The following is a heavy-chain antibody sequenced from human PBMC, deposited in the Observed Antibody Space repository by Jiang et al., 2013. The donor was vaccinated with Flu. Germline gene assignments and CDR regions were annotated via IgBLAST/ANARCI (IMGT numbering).Heavy chain of an antibody. J-gene: IGHJ6*02. D-gene: IGHD2-2*01. Sequence: SGAEVKKPGSSVKVSCKASGGTFSSYAISWVRQAPGQGLEWMGGIIPIFGTANYAQKFQGRVTITADESTSTAYMELSSLRSEDTAVYYCARDPMAAVVPAAKYYYYGMDVWGQGTTVTVSS. CDR2: IIPIFGTA. CDR1: GGTFSSYA. CDR3: ARDPMAAVVPAAKYYYYGMDV. V-gene: IGHV1-69*01.